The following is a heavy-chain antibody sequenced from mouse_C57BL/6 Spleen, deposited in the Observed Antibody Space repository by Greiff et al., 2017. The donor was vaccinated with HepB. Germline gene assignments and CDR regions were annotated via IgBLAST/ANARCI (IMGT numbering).Heavy chain of an antibody. CDR2: IDPSDSYT. D-gene: IGHD2-5*01. Sequence: VQLQQPGAELVMPGASVKLSCKASGYTFTSYWMHWVKQRPGQGLEWIGEIDPSDSYTNYNQKFKGKSTLTVDKSSSTAYMQLSSLTSEDSAVYYCARASYYSNSPWFAYWGQVTLVTVSA. CDR1: GYTFTSYW. V-gene: IGHV1-69*01. J-gene: IGHJ3*01. CDR3: ARASYYSNSPWFAY.